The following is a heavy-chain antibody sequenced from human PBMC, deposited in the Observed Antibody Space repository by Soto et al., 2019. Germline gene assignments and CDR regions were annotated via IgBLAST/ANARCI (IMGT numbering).Heavy chain of an antibody. D-gene: IGHD3-16*01. J-gene: IGHJ4*02. Sequence: XVSLRLSCVASGFTFNKYALAWVRPAPGKGLEWVSAISGSGASTYDADSVKGRFTISRDNSNNTLYLPMNSLRAEDTAVYYCAKTPGVITVITSFDHWGQGTPVTVSS. CDR2: ISGSGAST. V-gene: IGHV3-23*01. CDR3: AKTPGVITVITSFDH. CDR1: GFTFNKYA.